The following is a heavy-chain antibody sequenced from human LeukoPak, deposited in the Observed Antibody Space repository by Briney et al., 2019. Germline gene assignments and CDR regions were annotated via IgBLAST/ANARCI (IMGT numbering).Heavy chain of an antibody. CDR2: IYYSGST. Sequence: PSETLSLTCTVSGGSISSSSYYWGWIRQPPGTGLEWLGSIYYSGSTYYNPSLKSRVTISVETSKNQFSLKLSSVTAADTAVYYCASTWIQLWFFDYWGQGTLVTDSS. V-gene: IGHV4-39*01. J-gene: IGHJ4*02. CDR3: ASTWIQLWFFDY. D-gene: IGHD5-18*01. CDR1: GGSISSSSYY.